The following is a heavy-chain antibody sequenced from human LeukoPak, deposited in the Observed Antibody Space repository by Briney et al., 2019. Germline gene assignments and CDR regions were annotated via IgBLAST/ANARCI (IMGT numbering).Heavy chain of an antibody. V-gene: IGHV3-7*01. CDR2: IKQDGSEK. CDR1: GFTFSDYY. D-gene: IGHD2-15*01. Sequence: PGGSLRLSCAASGFTFSDYYMSWIRQAPGKGLEWVGNIKQDGSEKYYVDSMKGRFTISRDNTKNSLYLQMNSLRAEDTAVYYCARGRYCSGGSCQRLDYWGQGTLVTVSS. J-gene: IGHJ4*02. CDR3: ARGRYCSGGSCQRLDY.